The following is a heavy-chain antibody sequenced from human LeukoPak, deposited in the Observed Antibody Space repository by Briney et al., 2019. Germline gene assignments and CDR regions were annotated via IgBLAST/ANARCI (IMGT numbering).Heavy chain of an antibody. Sequence: GGSLRLSCAAPVFTFSSYAMSWVRQAPGKGLGWVSAISGNGGSTYYAASVKGRFTISRDNSKNTLYLQMNSLRAEDTALYYCARRYCGGGPCYPIDFWGQGTLVTVSS. J-gene: IGHJ4*02. CDR3: ARRYCGGGPCYPIDF. CDR2: ISGNGGST. CDR1: VFTFSSYA. D-gene: IGHD2-15*01. V-gene: IGHV3-23*01.